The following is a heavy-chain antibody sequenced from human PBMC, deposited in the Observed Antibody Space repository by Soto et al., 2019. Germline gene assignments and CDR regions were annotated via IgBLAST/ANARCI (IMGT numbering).Heavy chain of an antibody. J-gene: IGHJ6*03. CDR1: GGSISSYY. D-gene: IGHD2-2*02. CDR3: ARDFLRPGGSIHYYYMDV. V-gene: IGHV4-59*01. CDR2: IYYSGST. Sequence: SETLSLTCTVSGGSISSYYWSWIRQPPGKGLEWIGYIYYSGSTNYNPSLKSRVTISVDTSKNQFSLKLSSVTAADTAVYYCARDFLRPGGSIHYYYMDVWGKGTTVTVSS.